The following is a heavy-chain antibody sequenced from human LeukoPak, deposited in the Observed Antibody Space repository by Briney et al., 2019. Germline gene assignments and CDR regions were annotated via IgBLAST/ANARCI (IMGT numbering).Heavy chain of an antibody. D-gene: IGHD3-22*01. J-gene: IGHJ4*02. Sequence: PSETLSLTCTVSGYSISSGYYWSWIRQPPGKGLEWIGEINHSGSTNYNPSLKSRVTISVDTSKNQFSLKLSSVTAADTAVYYCARLPPHYYDSSGFHKNDYFDYWGQGTLVTVSS. CDR3: ARLPPHYYDSSGFHKNDYFDY. CDR2: INHSGST. CDR1: GYSISSGYY. V-gene: IGHV4-38-2*02.